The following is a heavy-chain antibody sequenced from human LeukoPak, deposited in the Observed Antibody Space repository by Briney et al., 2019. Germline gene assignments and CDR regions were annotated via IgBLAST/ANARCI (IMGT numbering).Heavy chain of an antibody. CDR1: GFTFSSYA. D-gene: IGHD3-3*01. Sequence: GGSLRLSCAASGFTFSSYAMPWVRQAPGKGLEWVAVISYDGSNKYYADSVKGRFTISRDNSKNTLYLQMNSLRAEDTAVYYCARIAVVGYDFWSHNEGYDYWGQGTLVTVSS. CDR3: ARIAVVGYDFWSHNEGYDY. V-gene: IGHV3-30-3*01. CDR2: ISYDGSNK. J-gene: IGHJ4*02.